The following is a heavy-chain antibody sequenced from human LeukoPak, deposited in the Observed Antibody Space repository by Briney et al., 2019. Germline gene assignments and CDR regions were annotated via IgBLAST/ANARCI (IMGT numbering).Heavy chain of an antibody. J-gene: IGHJ4*02. V-gene: IGHV3-23*01. D-gene: IGHD6-19*01. CDR2: ISASGSAT. Sequence: GGSLRLSCEASRFTFTTYAMHWVRQAPGKGLEWVSSISASGSATFYTESMNGRFTISRDSAKKTLFLQMKSLRPGDTALSYCANRTDISGRPNFDCGGQGTLVTVSS. CDR1: RFTFTTYA. CDR3: ANRTDISGRPNFDC.